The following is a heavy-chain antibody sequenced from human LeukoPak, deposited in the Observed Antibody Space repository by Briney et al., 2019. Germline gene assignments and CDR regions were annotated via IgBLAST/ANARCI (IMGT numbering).Heavy chain of an antibody. V-gene: IGHV4-61*01. Sequence: SETLSLTYTVSGGSVSSGSYYWSWIRQPPGKGLEWIGCIYYSGSTNYNPSLKSRVTISVDTSKNQFSLKLSSVTAADTAVYYCARGISSGWSRAVGYWGQGTLVTVSS. CDR2: IYYSGST. J-gene: IGHJ4*02. CDR3: ARGISSGWSRAVGY. D-gene: IGHD6-19*01. CDR1: GGSVSSGSYY.